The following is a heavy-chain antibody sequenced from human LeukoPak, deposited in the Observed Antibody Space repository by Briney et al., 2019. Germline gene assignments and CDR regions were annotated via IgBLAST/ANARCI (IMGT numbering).Heavy chain of an antibody. CDR1: GCSISSGCYC. V-gene: IGHV4-61*02. CDR3: ARLARLGWGSYYGMDV. D-gene: IGHD3-16*01. CDR2: ICTSGST. Sequence: SQSLSLTCTVSGCSISSGCYCWSCIRQPAGKGLEWFVRICTSGSTNYNPSLESRATITVDTSKNQHSLKLTAVTAPDTAVYDCARLARLGWGSYYGMDVWGQGTTVTVPS. J-gene: IGHJ6*02.